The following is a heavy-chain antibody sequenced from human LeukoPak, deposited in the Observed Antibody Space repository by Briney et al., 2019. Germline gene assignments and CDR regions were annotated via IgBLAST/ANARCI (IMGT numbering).Heavy chain of an antibody. D-gene: IGHD1-7*01. J-gene: IGHJ5*02. Sequence: SETLSLTCTVSGGSISSSSYYWGWIRQPPGKGLEWIVSIYYSGSTYYNPSLKSRVTISVDTSKNQFSLKLSSVTAADTAVYYCARPCRELMSCWFDPWGQGTLVTVSS. CDR3: ARPCRELMSCWFDP. CDR2: IYYSGST. CDR1: GGSISSSSYY. V-gene: IGHV4-39*01.